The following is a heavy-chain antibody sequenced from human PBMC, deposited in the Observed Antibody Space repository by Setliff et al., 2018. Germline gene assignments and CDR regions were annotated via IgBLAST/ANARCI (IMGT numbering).Heavy chain of an antibody. V-gene: IGHV1-2*02. CDR2: INPRTGVT. D-gene: IGHD3-10*01. J-gene: IGHJ6*04. CDR3: ARGTDYHGSGSYWAKDV. Sequence: ASVKVSCKASGYTFTGHYIHWVRQAPGQGLVWMGWINPRTGVTNSAQKFQGRFTMTRDTSITTVYMALSRLKSDDTAVYYWARGTDYHGSGSYWAKDVWGKGTTVTVSS. CDR1: GYTFTGHY.